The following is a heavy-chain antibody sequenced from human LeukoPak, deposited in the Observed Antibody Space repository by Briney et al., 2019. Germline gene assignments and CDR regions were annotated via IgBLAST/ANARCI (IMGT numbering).Heavy chain of an antibody. V-gene: IGHV1-69*01. J-gene: IGHJ6*02. Sequence: GSSVKVSCKASGGTFSSYAISWVRQAPGQGLEWMGGIIPIFGTANYAQKFQGRVTITADESTSTAYTELSSLRSEDTAVYYCASKPPVPAGHYYYYGMDVWGQGTTVTVSS. CDR2: IIPIFGTA. CDR3: ASKPPVPAGHYYYYGMDV. CDR1: GGTFSSYA. D-gene: IGHD2-2*01.